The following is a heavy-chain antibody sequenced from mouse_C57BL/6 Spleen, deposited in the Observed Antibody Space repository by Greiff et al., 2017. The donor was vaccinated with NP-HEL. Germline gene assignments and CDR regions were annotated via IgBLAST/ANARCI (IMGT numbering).Heavy chain of an antibody. CDR3: ASLYDYDDYFDY. D-gene: IGHD2-4*01. CDR1: GFTFTDYY. Sequence: EVHLVESGGGLVQPGGSLSLSCAASGFTFTDYYMSWVRQPPGKALEWLGFIRNKANGYTTEYSASVKGRFTISRDNSQSILYLQMNALRAEDSATYYCASLYDYDDYFDYWGQGTTLTVSS. CDR2: IRNKANGYTT. V-gene: IGHV7-3*01. J-gene: IGHJ2*01.